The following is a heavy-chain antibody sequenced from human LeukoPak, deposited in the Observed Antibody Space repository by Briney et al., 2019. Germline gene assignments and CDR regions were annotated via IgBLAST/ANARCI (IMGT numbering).Heavy chain of an antibody. CDR1: GGSISSSSYY. V-gene: IGHV3-23*01. J-gene: IGHJ4*02. CDR2: ISGSGGST. D-gene: IGHD1-26*01. CDR3: AKDSGSYWVDY. Sequence: ETLSLTCTVSGGSISSSSYYWGRIRQPPGKGLEWVSAISGSGGSTYYADSVKGRFTISRDNSKNTLYLQMNSLRAEDTAVYYCAKDSGSYWVDYWGQGTLVTVSS.